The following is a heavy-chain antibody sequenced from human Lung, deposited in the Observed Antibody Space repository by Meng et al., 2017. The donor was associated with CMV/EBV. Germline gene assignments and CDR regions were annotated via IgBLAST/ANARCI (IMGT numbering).Heavy chain of an antibody. J-gene: IGHJ3*02. D-gene: IGHD5-12*01. CDR2: IDWDDDK. Sequence: SGPTLVXPTQTLTLTCTFPGVSLSTSGMRVSWIRQPPGQDLEWLARIDWDDDKFYNTSLKTRLTVSKDTSANQVVFTMTNMDPVDTATYDCARFQIGYVGAFDIWXPWTMVTVSS. CDR3: ARFQIGYVGAFDI. V-gene: IGHV2-70D*14. CDR1: GVSLSTSGMR.